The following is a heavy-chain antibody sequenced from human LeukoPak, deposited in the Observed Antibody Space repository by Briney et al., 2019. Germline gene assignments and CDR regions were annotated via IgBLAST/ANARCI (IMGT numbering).Heavy chain of an antibody. D-gene: IGHD5-24*01. V-gene: IGHV1-18*04. CDR3: ARDRGWLQFSTAGSFDY. CDR1: GYIFTGYY. CDR2: ISAYNGNT. J-gene: IGHJ4*02. Sequence: ASVKVSCKASGYIFTGYYMHWVRQAPGQGLEWMGWISAYNGNTNYAQKLQGRVTMTTDTSTSTAYMELRSLRSDDTAVYYCARDRGWLQFSTAGSFDYWGQGTLVTVSS.